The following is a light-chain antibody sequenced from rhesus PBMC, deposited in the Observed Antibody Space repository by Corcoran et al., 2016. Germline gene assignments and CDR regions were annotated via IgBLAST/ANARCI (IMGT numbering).Light chain of an antibody. Sequence: EIVMTQSPATLSLSPGERATLSCRASQSVSSYVAWYQQKPEQAPRLLIYGASSRANGIPDRFSGSVSGTDFTLTISSLEPEDFAVYYCQQYSNWPYSFGQGTKVEIK. V-gene: IGKV3S9*01. CDR2: GAS. CDR1: QSVSSY. CDR3: QQYSNWPYS. J-gene: IGKJ2*01.